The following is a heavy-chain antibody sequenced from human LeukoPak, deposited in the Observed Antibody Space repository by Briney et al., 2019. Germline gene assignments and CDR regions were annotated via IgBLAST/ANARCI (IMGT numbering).Heavy chain of an antibody. CDR3: ARGPGIQLWSDY. CDR2: IWYDGSNK. Sequence: GGSLRLSCAASRFTFSSYGMHWVRQAPGKGLEWVAVIWYDGSNKYYADSVKGRFTISRDNAKNTLYLQMNSLRAEDTAVYYCARGPGIQLWSDYWGQGTLVTVSS. CDR1: RFTFSSYG. J-gene: IGHJ4*02. V-gene: IGHV3-33*01. D-gene: IGHD5-18*01.